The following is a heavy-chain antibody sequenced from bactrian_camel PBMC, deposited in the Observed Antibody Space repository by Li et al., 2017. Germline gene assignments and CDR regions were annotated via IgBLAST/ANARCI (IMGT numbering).Heavy chain of an antibody. D-gene: IGHD3*01. CDR2: RDTDGTT. J-gene: IGHJ4*01. V-gene: IGHV3S55*01. CDR1: GVTGI. Sequence: HVQLVESGGGSVQSGGSLRLSCAASGVTGIMAWFRQAPGKEREGVAARDTDGTTDYLDSVKGRFTIFRDTAQNTLYLQMGSLKPEDTGMYYCAAGRYAVTCGAGWEWYSYGGQGTQVTVS. CDR3: AAGRYAVTCGAGWEWYSY.